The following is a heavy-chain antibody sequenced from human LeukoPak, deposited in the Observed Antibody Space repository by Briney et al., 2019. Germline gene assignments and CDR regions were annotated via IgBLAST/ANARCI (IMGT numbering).Heavy chain of an antibody. J-gene: IGHJ4*02. CDR2: VGTVGDK. Sequence: GGSLRLSCTASGFTYSINDMHWVRQATGKGLEWVSGVGTVGDKHYADSVKGRFIISREDAKNSVYLQMNSLRAGDTAVYYCARGGKTAMADYWGQGTLVTVSS. D-gene: IGHD5-18*01. V-gene: IGHV3-13*01. CDR1: GFTYSIND. CDR3: ARGGKTAMADY.